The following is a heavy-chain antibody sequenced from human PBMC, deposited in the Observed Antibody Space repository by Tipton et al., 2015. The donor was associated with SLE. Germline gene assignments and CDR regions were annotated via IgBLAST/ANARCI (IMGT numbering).Heavy chain of an antibody. J-gene: IGHJ6*03. CDR2: ISSSGSTI. D-gene: IGHD6-6*01. Sequence: GSLRLSCAASGFTFSDYYMSWIRQAPGKGLEWASYISSSGSTIYYADSVKGRFTISRDNAKNSLYLQMNSLRAEDTAVYYCARDSSPPYYYYYMNVWGKGTTVTVSS. V-gene: IGHV3-11*01. CDR3: ARDSSPPYYYYYMNV. CDR1: GFTFSDYY.